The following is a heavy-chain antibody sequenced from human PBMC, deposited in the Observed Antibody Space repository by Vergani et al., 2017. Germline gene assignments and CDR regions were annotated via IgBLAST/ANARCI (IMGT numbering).Heavy chain of an antibody. V-gene: IGHV3-11*05. J-gene: IGHJ2*01. D-gene: IGHD6-13*01. CDR1: GFTFSDYY. CDR3: ARVPPHIAAAGTYWYFDL. CDR2: ISSSSSYT. Sequence: QVQLVESGGGLVKPGGSLRLSCAASGFTFSDYYMSWIRQAPGKGLEWVSYISSSSSYTNYADSVKGRFTISRDNAKNSLYLQMNSLRAEDTAVYYCARVPPHIAAAGTYWYFDLWGRGTLVTVSS.